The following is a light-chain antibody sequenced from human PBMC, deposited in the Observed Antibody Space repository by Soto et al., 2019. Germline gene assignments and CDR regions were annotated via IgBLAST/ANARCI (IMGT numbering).Light chain of an antibody. J-gene: IGLJ1*01. CDR2: DVS. V-gene: IGLV2-14*01. CDR1: SSDVGGYNY. CDR3: RSYTSSSTEV. Sequence: QSALPQPASVSGSPGQSIAISCTGTSSDVGGYNYVSWYQQHPGKAPKLMIYDVSNRPSGVSNRFSDSKSGNTASLTLSWLQAEDEADYYCRSYTSSSTEVFGTGTKLTVL.